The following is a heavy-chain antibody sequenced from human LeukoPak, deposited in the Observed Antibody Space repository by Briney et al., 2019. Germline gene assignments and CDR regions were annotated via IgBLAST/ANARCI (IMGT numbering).Heavy chain of an antibody. CDR2: IYYSGST. Sequence: SQTLSLTCTVSGGSISSGGYYWSWIRQHPGKGLEWIGYIYYSGSTYYNPSLKSRVTISVDTSKNQFSLKLSSVTAADTAVYYCATQGDGYNIFDYWGQGTLVTVSS. V-gene: IGHV4-31*03. CDR3: ATQGDGYNIFDY. J-gene: IGHJ4*02. D-gene: IGHD5-24*01. CDR1: GGSISSGGYY.